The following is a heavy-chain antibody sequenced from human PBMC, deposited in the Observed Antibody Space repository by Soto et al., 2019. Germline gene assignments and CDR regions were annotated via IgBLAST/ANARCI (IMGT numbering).Heavy chain of an antibody. CDR2: IYYSGST. V-gene: IGHV4-59*01. CDR1: GGSISGSY. CDR3: ARDSRSTVTMFDY. D-gene: IGHD4-17*01. Sequence: QVQLQESGPGLVKPSATLSLTCTVSGGSISGSYWSRIRQPPGKGLEWIGYIYYSGSTNYNPSLKSRVTISVDTSKNQFSLKLSSVTAADTAVYYCARDSRSTVTMFDYWGHGTLFTVYS. J-gene: IGHJ4*01.